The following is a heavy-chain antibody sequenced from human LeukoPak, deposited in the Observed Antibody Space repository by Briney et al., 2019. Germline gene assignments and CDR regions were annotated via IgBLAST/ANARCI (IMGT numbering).Heavy chain of an antibody. Sequence: ASVKVSCKASGYTFTSYYMHWVRQAPGQGLEWMGIINPSGGSTSYAQKFQGRVTMTRNTSISTAYMELSSLRSEDTAVYYCAREYYDLLTGYYSDDWGQGTLVTVSS. CDR3: AREYYDLLTGYYSDD. CDR1: GYTFTSYY. J-gene: IGHJ4*02. D-gene: IGHD3-9*01. V-gene: IGHV1-46*01. CDR2: INPSGGST.